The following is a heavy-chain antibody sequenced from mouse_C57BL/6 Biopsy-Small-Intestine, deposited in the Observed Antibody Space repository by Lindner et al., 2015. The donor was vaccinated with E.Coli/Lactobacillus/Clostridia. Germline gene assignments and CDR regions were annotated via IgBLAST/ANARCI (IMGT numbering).Heavy chain of an antibody. Sequence: VQLQESGAELVKPGASVKLSCKASGYTFTEFTIHWVKQRSGQGLEWIGWFYPGSNTINYNEKFKDKATLTADKSSSTVYIELSRLTSEDSAVYFCARHEGYWYFDVWGTGTTVTVSS. V-gene: IGHV1-62-2*01. J-gene: IGHJ1*03. CDR2: FYPGSNTI. CDR1: GYTFTEFT. CDR3: ARHEGYWYFDV.